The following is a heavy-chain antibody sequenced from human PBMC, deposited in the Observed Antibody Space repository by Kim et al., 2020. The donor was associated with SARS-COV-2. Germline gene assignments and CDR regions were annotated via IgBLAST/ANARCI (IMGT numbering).Heavy chain of an antibody. Sequence: GGSLRLSCAASGFTFDDYAMHWVRQAPGKGLEWVSGISWNSGSIGYADSVKGRFTISRDNAKNSLYLQMNSLRAEDTALYYCAKARPGGSLIFDYWGQGT. CDR1: GFTFDDYA. V-gene: IGHV3-9*01. CDR2: ISWNSGSI. CDR3: AKARPGGSLIFDY. D-gene: IGHD1-26*01. J-gene: IGHJ4*02.